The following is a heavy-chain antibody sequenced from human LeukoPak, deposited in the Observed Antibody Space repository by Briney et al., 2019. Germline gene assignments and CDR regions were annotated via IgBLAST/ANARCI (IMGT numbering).Heavy chain of an antibody. D-gene: IGHD4-11*01. CDR2: INSDGSST. Sequence: PGGSLRLSCAASGFTFSSYWMHWVRQAPGKGLVWVSRINSDGSSTSYADSVKGRFTISRDNAKNTLYLQMNSLRAEDTAVYYCAREHDYSNHFDYWGQGTQVTVSS. CDR3: AREHDYSNHFDY. V-gene: IGHV3-74*01. CDR1: GFTFSSYW. J-gene: IGHJ4*02.